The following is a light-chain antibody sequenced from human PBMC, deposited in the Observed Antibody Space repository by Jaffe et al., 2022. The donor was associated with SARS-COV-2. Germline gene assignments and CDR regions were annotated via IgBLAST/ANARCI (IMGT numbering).Light chain of an antibody. V-gene: IGKV3-20*01. Sequence: EIVLTQSPGTLSLSPGERATLSCRASQSVSSSYLAWYQQKPGQAPRLLIYGASSRATDIPDRFSVSGSGTDFILTISRLEPEDFAVYYCQQYGSSSPLTFGGGTKVEIK. CDR1: QSVSSSY. CDR3: QQYGSSSPLT. CDR2: GAS. J-gene: IGKJ4*01.